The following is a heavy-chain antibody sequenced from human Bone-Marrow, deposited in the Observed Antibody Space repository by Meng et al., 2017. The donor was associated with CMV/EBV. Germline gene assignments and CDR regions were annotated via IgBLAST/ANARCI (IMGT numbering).Heavy chain of an antibody. CDR1: GFSFSAKY. J-gene: IGHJ4*02. D-gene: IGHD6-6*01. Sequence: GESLKISCAASGFSFSAKYMTWIRQVPGKGLEWVSYISPSGDTIWYADSVKGRFTISRDNVKNSLFLQMNSLRAEDTAVYYCARARRYSSSSPYYFDYWGQGTLVTVSS. CDR2: ISPSGDTI. CDR3: ARARRYSSSSPYYFDY. V-gene: IGHV3-11*04.